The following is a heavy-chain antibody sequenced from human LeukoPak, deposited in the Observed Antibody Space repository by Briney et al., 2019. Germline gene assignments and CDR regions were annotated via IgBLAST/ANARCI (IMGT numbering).Heavy chain of an antibody. V-gene: IGHV4-39*07. CDR3: ARGRKIVGGTWRPFDV. D-gene: IGHD1-26*01. CDR2: IYYSGTT. CDR1: GGSINSNYYY. Sequence: PSETLSLTCTVSGGSINSNYYYWGWIRQPPGKGLEWIGIIYYSGTTYYNPSLKTRVTISIDTSKNQFSLKLSSVTAADTAVYYCARGRKIVGGTWRPFDVWGQGTMVTVSS. J-gene: IGHJ3*01.